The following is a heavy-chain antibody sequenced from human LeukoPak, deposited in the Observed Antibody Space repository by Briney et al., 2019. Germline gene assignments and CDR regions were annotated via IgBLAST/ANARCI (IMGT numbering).Heavy chain of an antibody. V-gene: IGHV3-21*01. D-gene: IGHD6-19*01. Sequence: AGGSLRLSCAASGFTFSSYSMNWVRQAPGKGLEWVSSISSSSSYIYYADSVKGRFTISRDNAKNSLYLQMNSLRAEDTAVYYCARENLAVPAQIDYWGQGTLVTVSS. CDR1: GFTFSSYS. J-gene: IGHJ4*02. CDR3: ARENLAVPAQIDY. CDR2: ISSSSSYI.